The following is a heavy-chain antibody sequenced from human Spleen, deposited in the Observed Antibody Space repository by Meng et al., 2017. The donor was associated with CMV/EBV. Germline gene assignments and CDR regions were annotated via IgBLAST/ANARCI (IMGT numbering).Heavy chain of an antibody. Sequence: QVQLVQSGAEAKKPGSSVKVSCKASGGTFSTYAINWVRQAPGQGLEWMGRINPKSDDTNYAQKFLGRVTMTRDTSINTAYMELSRLTFDDTAVYYCAREGYYGSEADYWGQGTLVTVSS. D-gene: IGHD3-10*01. CDR2: INPKSDDT. V-gene: IGHV1-2*06. J-gene: IGHJ4*02. CDR3: AREGYYGSEADY. CDR1: GGTFSTYA.